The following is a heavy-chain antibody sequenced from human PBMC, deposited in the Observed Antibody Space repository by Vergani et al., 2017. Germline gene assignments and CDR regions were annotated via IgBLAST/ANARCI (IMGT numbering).Heavy chain of an antibody. D-gene: IGHD3-9*01. CDR1: GFTFSSYA. CDR2: ISYDGSNK. CDR3: ARSDRPYYDILTGYSNPKIERSYDY. Sequence: QVQMVESGGGVVQPGRSLRLSCAASGFTFSSYAMHWVRQAPGKGLEWVAVISYDGSNKYYADSVKGRFTISRDKSKNTLYLQMNSLRAEDTAVYYCARSDRPYYDILTGYSNPKIERSYDYWGQGTLVTVSS. J-gene: IGHJ4*02. V-gene: IGHV3-30-3*01.